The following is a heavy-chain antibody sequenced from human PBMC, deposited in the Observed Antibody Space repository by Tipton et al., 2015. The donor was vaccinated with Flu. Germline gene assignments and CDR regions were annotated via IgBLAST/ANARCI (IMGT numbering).Heavy chain of an antibody. CDR2: ISSSGITI. CDR3: TGDYVNSDY. V-gene: IGHV3-11*01. D-gene: IGHD4-17*01. Sequence: SLRLSCAASGLSFSDYYMHWIRQAPGKGLEWISYISSSGITIKYGDSVKGRFTISRDNSKNSLYLQMNSLRAEDTAVYFCTGDYVNSDYWGQGTLVTVSS. J-gene: IGHJ4*02. CDR1: GLSFSDYY.